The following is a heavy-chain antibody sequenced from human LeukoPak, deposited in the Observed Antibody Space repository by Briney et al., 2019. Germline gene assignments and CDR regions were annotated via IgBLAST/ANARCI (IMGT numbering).Heavy chain of an antibody. V-gene: IGHV3-74*01. CDR2: INSDGSTT. CDR3: ARPPYYYDSSGYYYFDY. CDR1: GFTFSNYW. J-gene: IGHJ4*02. Sequence: GGSLRLSCAASGFTFSNYWMHWVRHAPGMGLVWVSRINSDGSTTTYADSVKGRFTISRDNAKNTLYLQMNSLRAEDTAVYYCARPPYYYDSSGYYYFDYWGQGTLVTVSS. D-gene: IGHD3-22*01.